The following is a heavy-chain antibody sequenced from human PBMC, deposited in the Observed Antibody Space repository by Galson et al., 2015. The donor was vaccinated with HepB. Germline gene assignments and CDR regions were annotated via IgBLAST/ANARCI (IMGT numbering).Heavy chain of an antibody. J-gene: IGHJ6*02. Sequence: SVKVSCKASGGTFSSYAISWVRQAPGQGLEWMGGIIPIFGTANYAQKFQGRVTITADESTSTAYMELSSLRSEDTAVYYCARPQYGGNSVSDYYGMDVWGQGTTVTVSS. CDR3: ARPQYGGNSVSDYYGMDV. CDR2: IIPIFGTA. CDR1: GGTFSSYA. D-gene: IGHD4-23*01. V-gene: IGHV1-69*13.